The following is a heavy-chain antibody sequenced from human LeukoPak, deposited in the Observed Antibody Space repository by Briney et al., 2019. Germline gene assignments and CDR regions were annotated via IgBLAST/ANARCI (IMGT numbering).Heavy chain of an antibody. V-gene: IGHV4-61*01. CDR2: IYYNGNT. CDR1: GGSVSSVSHY. CDR3: ARRSTYGFFDS. D-gene: IGHD3-10*01. Sequence: SETLSLTCTVSGGSVSSVSHYWSWIRQPPGEELEWIGYIYYNGNTNYNPSLKSRVTISVDTSKNQFSLKLNSVTAADTAVYYCARRSTYGFFDSWGQGTLVTVSS. J-gene: IGHJ4*02.